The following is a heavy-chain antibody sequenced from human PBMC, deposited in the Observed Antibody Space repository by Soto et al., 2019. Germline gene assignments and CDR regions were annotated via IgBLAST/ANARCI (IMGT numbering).Heavy chain of an antibody. V-gene: IGHV1-69*12. Sequence: QAQLEQSGAEVKKPGSSVKVSCKASGGTFSNSAISWVRQAPGQGLEWMGGIMPVFRTPDYAQKFQGRVTITADESTSTAYMELSGLRSDDTAVYFCASDKDRPQLGGNYYYILDVWGQGTTVTVSS. J-gene: IGHJ6*02. CDR3: ASDKDRPQLGGNYYYILDV. D-gene: IGHD3-3*02. CDR2: IMPVFRTP. CDR1: GGTFSNSA.